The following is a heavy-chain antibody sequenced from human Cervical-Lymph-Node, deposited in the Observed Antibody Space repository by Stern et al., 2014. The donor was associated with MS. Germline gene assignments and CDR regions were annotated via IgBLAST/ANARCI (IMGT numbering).Heavy chain of an antibody. Sequence: QLQLQESGPGLVKPSQTLSLTCTVSGDSISSGNYYWTWIRQPAGKGLEWIGRMSSSENPVYNPSLKIRLTMSLDTSKTKLSLRWSSVTAADTAIYYCARDSTVNSFYYYGLDVWGQGTTVTVSS. CDR3: ARDSTVNSFYYYGLDV. D-gene: IGHD4-11*01. J-gene: IGHJ6*02. CDR2: MSSSENP. V-gene: IGHV4-61*02. CDR1: GDSISSGNYY.